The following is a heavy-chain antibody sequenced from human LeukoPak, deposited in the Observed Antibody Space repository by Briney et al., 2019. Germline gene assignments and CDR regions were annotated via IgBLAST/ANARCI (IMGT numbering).Heavy chain of an antibody. CDR3: ARYYDFMFDP. Sequence: GASVKVSCKASGGTFSSYAISWVRQAPGQGLEWMGGIIPIFGTANYAQKFQGRVTITTDESTSTAYMELSSLRSEDTAVYYCARYYDFMFDPWGQGTLVTVSS. CDR1: GGTFSSYA. J-gene: IGHJ5*02. D-gene: IGHD3-3*01. CDR2: IIPIFGTA. V-gene: IGHV1-69*05.